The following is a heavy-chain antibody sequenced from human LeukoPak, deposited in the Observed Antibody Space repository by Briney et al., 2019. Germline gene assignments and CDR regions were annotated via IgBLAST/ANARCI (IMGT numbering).Heavy chain of an antibody. CDR3: AKDRIVVVPASDY. D-gene: IGHD2-15*01. CDR1: GFTFSDYA. CDR2: ISGSGGST. J-gene: IGHJ4*02. V-gene: IGHV3-23*01. Sequence: GGSLRLSCAASGFTFSDYAMSWVRQAPGKGLEWVSVISGSGGSTYYADSVKGRFTISRDNSKNTLYLRMNSLRAEDTAVYFCAKDRIVVVPASDYWGQGTLVSVSS.